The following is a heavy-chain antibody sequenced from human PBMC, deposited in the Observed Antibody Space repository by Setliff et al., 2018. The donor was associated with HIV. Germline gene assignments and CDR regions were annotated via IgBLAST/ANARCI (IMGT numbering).Heavy chain of an antibody. Sequence: SETLSLTCSVSGGSITSDTYYWGWIRQPPGKGLEWIGSMSYSGSTLYNPPLKSRVTISVDTSKNQFSLKLSSVTAADTAVYYCAKSIVGGTTHAFDLWGQGTMVTV. CDR3: AKSIVGGTTHAFDL. CDR2: MSYSGST. J-gene: IGHJ3*01. V-gene: IGHV4-39*07. D-gene: IGHD1-26*01. CDR1: GGSITSDTYY.